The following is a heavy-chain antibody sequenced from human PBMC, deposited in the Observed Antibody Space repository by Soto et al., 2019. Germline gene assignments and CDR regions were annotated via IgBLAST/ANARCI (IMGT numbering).Heavy chain of an antibody. J-gene: IGHJ5*01. Sequence: QLQESGPGLVKPSDTLSLTCTVSGGSVSSPTHYWAWVRQPPGKGLEWIGCVYYSGRTYYNPSLKSRVTISVATSKNQFSVKLNSMTAADTAGYYCARQPLEFWTWFDSWCQGTLVTVSS. D-gene: IGHD1-1*01. CDR2: VYYSGRT. CDR1: GGSVSSPTHY. V-gene: IGHV4-39*01. CDR3: ARQPLEFWTWFDS.